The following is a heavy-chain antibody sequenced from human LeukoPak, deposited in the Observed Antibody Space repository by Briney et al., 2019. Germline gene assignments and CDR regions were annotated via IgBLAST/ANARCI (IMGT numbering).Heavy chain of an antibody. J-gene: IGHJ4*02. CDR1: GFTFSSYA. V-gene: IGHV3-30*15. D-gene: IGHD6-19*01. CDR2: ISYDGSNK. CDR3: ARDRLAYSSGWSAFDY. Sequence: PGGSLRLSCAASGFTFSSYAMHWVRQAPGKGLEWVAVISYDGSNKYYADSVKGRFTISRDNSKNTLYLQMSSLRAEDTAVYYCARDRLAYSSGWSAFDYWGQGTLVTVSS.